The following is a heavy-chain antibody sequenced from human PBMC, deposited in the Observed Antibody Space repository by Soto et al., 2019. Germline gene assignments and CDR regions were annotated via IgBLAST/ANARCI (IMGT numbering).Heavy chain of an antibody. V-gene: IGHV4-30-4*01. J-gene: IGHJ4*02. D-gene: IGHD3-10*01. CDR2: IYYSGST. CDR1: GGSISSGDYY. Sequence: QVQLQESGPGLVKPSQTLSLTCTVSGGSISSGDYYWSWIRQPPGKGLEWIGYIYYSGSTYYNPSLNSRVTISVDTSKNQFSLKLSSVTAADTAVYYCARGRDYYGSGTDFDYWGQGTLVTVSS. CDR3: ARGRDYYGSGTDFDY.